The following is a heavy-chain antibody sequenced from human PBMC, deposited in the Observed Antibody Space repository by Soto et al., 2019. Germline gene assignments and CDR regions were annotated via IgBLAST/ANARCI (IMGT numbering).Heavy chain of an antibody. CDR3: AKGSSYDFWSGYYYYYYYMDV. D-gene: IGHD3-3*01. Sequence: ASVKVSCKASGYTFTSYDINWVRQATGQGLEWMGWMNPNSGNTGYAQKFQGRVTMTRNTSISTAYMELSSLRSEDTAVYYCAKGSSYDFWSGYYYYYYYMDVWGKGTTVTVSS. V-gene: IGHV1-8*01. CDR1: GYTFTSYD. CDR2: MNPNSGNT. J-gene: IGHJ6*03.